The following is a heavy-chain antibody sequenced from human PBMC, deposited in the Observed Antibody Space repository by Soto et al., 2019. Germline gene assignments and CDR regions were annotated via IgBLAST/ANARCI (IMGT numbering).Heavy chain of an antibody. CDR3: ARDRSAGFGFDP. V-gene: IGHV4-61*01. CDR1: GGSVSSGRYY. D-gene: IGHD3-10*01. J-gene: IGHJ5*02. CDR2: IYYSGST. Sequence: QVQLQESGPGLVKPSETLSLTCTVSGGSVSSGRYYWSWIRQPPGKGLEWIGYIYYSGSTNYNPSLKSRVTISVDTSKNQFSLKLSSVTAADTAVYYCARDRSAGFGFDPWGQGTLVTVSS.